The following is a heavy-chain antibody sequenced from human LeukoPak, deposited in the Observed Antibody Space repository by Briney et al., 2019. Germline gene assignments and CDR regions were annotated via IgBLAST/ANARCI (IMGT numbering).Heavy chain of an antibody. J-gene: IGHJ5*02. D-gene: IGHD6-13*01. V-gene: IGHV4-4*02. CDR1: GGSITSGNW. Sequence: SGTLSLTCAVSGGSITSGNWWSWVRQPPGKGLEWIGEIYHSGSTNYNPSLKSRVTISVDKSKNQFSLILNSVTAADTAVCHCARGVPAAGSIRFDPWGQGTLVTVSS. CDR2: IYHSGST. CDR3: ARGVPAAGSIRFDP.